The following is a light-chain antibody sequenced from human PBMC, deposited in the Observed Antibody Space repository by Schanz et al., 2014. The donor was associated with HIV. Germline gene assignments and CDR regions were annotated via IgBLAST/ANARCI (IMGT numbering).Light chain of an antibody. Sequence: QSVLTQPPSVSAAPGQKVTISCSGSTSNIAHNFVSWYQQLPGTAPKLLIYDNYKRPSEIPDRFSASKSGMSATLAITGLQTGDEADYFCGAWDSSLSVLLFGGGTKLTVL. J-gene: IGLJ2*01. CDR2: DNY. V-gene: IGLV1-51*01. CDR3: GAWDSSLSVLL. CDR1: TSNIAHNF.